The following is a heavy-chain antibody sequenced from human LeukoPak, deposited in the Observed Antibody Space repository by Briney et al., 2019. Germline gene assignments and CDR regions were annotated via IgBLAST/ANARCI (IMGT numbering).Heavy chain of an antibody. J-gene: IGHJ4*02. V-gene: IGHV4-4*07. Sequence: PSETLSLTCTVSGGSISSYYWSWIRQPAGKGLEWIGRIYTSGTTHYNPSLKSRVTVSVDTSKNQFSLKLSSVTAADTAVYYCARDRGGYSKRAPLDFDYWGQGTLVTVSS. CDR3: ARDRGGYSKRAPLDFDY. CDR2: IYTSGTT. D-gene: IGHD4-11*01. CDR1: GGSISSYY.